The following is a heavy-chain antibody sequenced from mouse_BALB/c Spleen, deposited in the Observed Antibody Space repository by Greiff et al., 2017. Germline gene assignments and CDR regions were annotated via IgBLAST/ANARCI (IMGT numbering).Heavy chain of an antibody. Sequence: EVQLVESGGGLVQPGGSRKLSCAASGFTFSSFGMHWVRQAPEKGLEWVAYISSGSSTIYYADTVKGRFTISRDNPKNTLFLQMTSLRSEDTAMYYCARGTTVDYWGQGTSVTVSS. V-gene: IGHV5-17*02. CDR1: GFTFSSFG. D-gene: IGHD1-1*01. J-gene: IGHJ4*01. CDR2: ISSGSSTI. CDR3: ARGTTVDY.